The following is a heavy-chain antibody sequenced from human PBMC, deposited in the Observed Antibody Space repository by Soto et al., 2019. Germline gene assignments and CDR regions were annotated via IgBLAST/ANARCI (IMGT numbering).Heavy chain of an antibody. J-gene: IGHJ1*01. CDR3: AKDIGVYGDYVFQH. Sequence: EVQLVESGGGLVQPGRSLRLSCAASGFTFDDYSMHWVRQAPGKGLEWVSGISWNSGSIGYADSVKGRFTISRDNAKNSLYLQMNSLRAEDTALYYCAKDIGVYGDYVFQHWGQGTLVTVSS. CDR2: ISWNSGSI. D-gene: IGHD4-17*01. V-gene: IGHV3-9*01. CDR1: GFTFDDYS.